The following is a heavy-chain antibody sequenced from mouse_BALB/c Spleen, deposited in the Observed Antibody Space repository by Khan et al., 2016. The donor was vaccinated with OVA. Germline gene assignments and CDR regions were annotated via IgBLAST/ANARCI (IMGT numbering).Heavy chain of an antibody. CDR2: IDPENGNT. CDR3: GSGRYYAMDY. CDR1: GFNIKDYY. V-gene: IGHV14-1*02. J-gene: IGHJ4*01. Sequence: EVQLQQSGAELVRPGALVKLSCKASGFNIKDYYMHWVKQRPEQGLEWIGWIDPENGNTIYDPKFQGKARITADTSSNTAYLQLSSLTTEDTAVYYCGSGRYYAMDYLGRGASVTIAS.